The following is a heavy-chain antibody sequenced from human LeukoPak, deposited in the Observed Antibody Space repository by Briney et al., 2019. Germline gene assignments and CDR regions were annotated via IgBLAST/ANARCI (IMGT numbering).Heavy chain of an antibody. Sequence: ASVKVSCKASGGTFSSYGISWVRQAPGQGLEWMGWINPKSGGTKYAQRFQGRVTMTRDTSITTAYMDVSRLRPDDTAVYYCARDQGHWNGYYFDYWTQGTLVTVSS. D-gene: IGHD1-1*01. CDR1: GGTFSSYG. CDR3: ARDQGHWNGYYFDY. J-gene: IGHJ4*02. CDR2: INPKSGGT. V-gene: IGHV1-2*02.